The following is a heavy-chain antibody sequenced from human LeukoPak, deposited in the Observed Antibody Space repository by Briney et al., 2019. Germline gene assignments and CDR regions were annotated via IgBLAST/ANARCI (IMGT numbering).Heavy chain of an antibody. CDR2: IIPILGIA. V-gene: IGHV1-69*04. J-gene: IGHJ3*02. CDR3: ALMYSSGWYPGI. Sequence: ASVNVSRKSSVGTFSIYAISWVRQAPGQGLEWMGRIIPILGIANYSQKFQGRVTINADKSTSTAYMELSSLRSEDTAVYYCALMYSSGWYPGIWGQGTMVTVS. CDR1: VGTFSIYA. D-gene: IGHD6-19*01.